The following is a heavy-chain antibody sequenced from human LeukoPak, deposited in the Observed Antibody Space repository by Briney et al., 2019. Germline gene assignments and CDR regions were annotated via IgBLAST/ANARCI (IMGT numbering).Heavy chain of an antibody. V-gene: IGHV4-59*08. CDR1: GGSISSYY. J-gene: IGHJ4*02. CDR3: ARTYYGSGSATFDY. CDR2: IYYSGST. D-gene: IGHD3-10*01. Sequence: SETLSLTCTVSGGSISSYYWSWIRQPPGKGQEWIGYIYYSGSTNYNPSLKSRVTISVDTSKNQFSLKLSSVTAADTAVYYCARTYYGSGSATFDYRGQGTLVTVSS.